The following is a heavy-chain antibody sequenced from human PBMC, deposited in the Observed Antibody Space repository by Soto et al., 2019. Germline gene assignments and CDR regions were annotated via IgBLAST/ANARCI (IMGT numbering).Heavy chain of an antibody. D-gene: IGHD6-6*01. J-gene: IGHJ6*02. CDR2: IYSGGST. Sequence: GGSLRLSCAASGFTVSSNYMSSVRQAPGKGLEWVSVIYSGGSTYYADSVKGRFTISRDNSKNTLYLQMNSLRAEDTAVYYCARDVASSNYYYGMDVWGQGTTVTVSS. V-gene: IGHV3-53*01. CDR3: ARDVASSNYYYGMDV. CDR1: GFTVSSNY.